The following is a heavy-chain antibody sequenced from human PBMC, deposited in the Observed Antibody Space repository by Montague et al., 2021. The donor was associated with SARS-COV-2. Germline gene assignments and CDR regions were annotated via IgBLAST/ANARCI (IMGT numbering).Heavy chain of an antibody. CDR1: GFTFSSYE. J-gene: IGHJ4*02. CDR2: ISSSGSTI. D-gene: IGHD6-19*01. Sequence: SLRLSCAASGFTFSSYEVNWVRQAPGKGLEWVSYISSSGSTIYYXDSXKGRFTISRDNAKNSLYLQMNSLRAEDTAVYYCARDSLFRSGYSSGWPDYWGQGTLVTVSS. V-gene: IGHV3-48*03. CDR3: ARDSLFRSGYSSGWPDY.